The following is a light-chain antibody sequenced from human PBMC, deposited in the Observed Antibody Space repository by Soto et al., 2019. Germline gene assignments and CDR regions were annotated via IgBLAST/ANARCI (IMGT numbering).Light chain of an antibody. CDR1: QSISTR. J-gene: IGKJ5*01. V-gene: IGKV1-5*01. CDR3: QQCNRYPIT. Sequence: VQMTQSTSTLSASVGDRVTITCPASQSISTRLAWYQQKPGKAPKLLIYDASSLESGVPSRFSGSGSGTEGTITISSLQPDDATTYYCQQCNRYPITFGQGTRLEIK. CDR2: DAS.